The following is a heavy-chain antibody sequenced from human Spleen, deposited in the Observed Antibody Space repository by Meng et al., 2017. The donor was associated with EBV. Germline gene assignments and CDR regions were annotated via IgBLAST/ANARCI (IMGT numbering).Heavy chain of an antibody. D-gene: IGHD6-13*01. CDR2: IHHSGST. V-gene: IGHV4-4*02. CDR1: GGPISRSKW. Sequence: QGHPQDPGPERVKPSGTLSLASAASGGPISRSKWWTCVRQPPGKGLEWIGDIHHSGSTNYNPSPKSRVTITVDKSKNQVSLKLNSVTAADTAVYYCATGISPAVPFDYWGQGTLVTVSS. CDR3: ATGISPAVPFDY. J-gene: IGHJ4*02.